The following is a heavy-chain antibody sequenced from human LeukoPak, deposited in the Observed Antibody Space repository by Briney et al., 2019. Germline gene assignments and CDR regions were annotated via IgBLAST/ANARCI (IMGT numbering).Heavy chain of an antibody. Sequence: GGSLRLSCAASGFTFSSYGMTWVRQAPGKGLEWVSTISGSGGYTHYADSVKGRFTISRDSSKNTLFLQMNRLRPEDAAVYYCAKAPVTTCRGAYCYPFDYWGQGTLVTVSS. D-gene: IGHD2-21*01. CDR3: AKAPVTTCRGAYCYPFDY. J-gene: IGHJ4*02. V-gene: IGHV3-23*01. CDR1: GFTFSSYG. CDR2: ISGSGGYT.